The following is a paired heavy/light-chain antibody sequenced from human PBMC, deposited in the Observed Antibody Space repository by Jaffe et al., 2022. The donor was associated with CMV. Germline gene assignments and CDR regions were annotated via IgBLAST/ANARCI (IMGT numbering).Light chain of an antibody. CDR2: DVS. CDR3: SSYTSDNSRV. J-gene: IGLJ3*02. CDR1: SSDVGGYNY. Sequence: QSALTQPASVSGSPGQSITISCTGTSSDVGGYNYVSWYQQHPGKAPRLMVFDVSYRPSGVSTRFSGSKSGNTAFLIISGLQAEDEADYYCSSYTSDNSRVFGGGTKLTVL. V-gene: IGLV2-14*03.
Heavy chain of an antibody. J-gene: IGHJ4*02. CDR1: GYTFTEYW. V-gene: IGHV5-51*01. CDR3: ARQTGSFDF. CDR2: IYPADSKT. D-gene: IGHD7-27*01. Sequence: EVQLVQSGAVMIKPGESLRISCRVSGYTFTEYWIAWVRQMPGKGLEWMGVIYPADSKTRYSPSFQGQVTISVDKSISTAYLQWSSVKASDTAMYYCARQTGSFDFWGQGTLLTVSS.